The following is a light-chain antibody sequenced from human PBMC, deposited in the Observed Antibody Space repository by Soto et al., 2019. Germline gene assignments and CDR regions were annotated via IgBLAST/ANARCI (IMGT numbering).Light chain of an antibody. CDR3: QHRMNWPLT. CDR1: QSVFSSY. CDR2: GAS. J-gene: IGKJ5*01. Sequence: EIVLTQSPGTLSLSPGETATLSCMASQSVFSSYLAWYQQRPGQAPRLLIYGASTRPTGIPDKFSGSGSGTDFTLTISSLDPEDFAVYYCQHRMNWPLTFGQGTRLEIK. V-gene: IGKV3D-20*02.